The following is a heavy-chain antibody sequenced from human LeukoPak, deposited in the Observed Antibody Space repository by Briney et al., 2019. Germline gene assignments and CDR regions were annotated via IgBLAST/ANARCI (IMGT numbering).Heavy chain of an antibody. D-gene: IGHD2-2*03. V-gene: IGHV3-20*04. J-gene: IGHJ6*03. CDR2: INWNGGST. CDR3: ARFKWMRYYYYYMDV. Sequence: GGSLRLSCAASGFTFDDYGMSWVRQAPGKGLEWVSGINWNGGSTGYADSVKGRFTISRDNAKNSLYLRMNSLRAEDTALYYCARFKWMRYYYYYMDVWGKGTTVTVSS. CDR1: GFTFDDYG.